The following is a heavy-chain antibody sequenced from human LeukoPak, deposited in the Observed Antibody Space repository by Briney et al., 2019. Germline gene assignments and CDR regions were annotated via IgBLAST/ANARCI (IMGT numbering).Heavy chain of an antibody. CDR3: ARDASLAAAAGDY. J-gene: IGHJ4*02. V-gene: IGHV4-59*01. CDR2: IYYSGST. CDR1: GGSISSYY. Sequence: SETLSLTCTVSGGSISSYYWSWIRQPPGKGLEWIGYIYYSGSTNYNPSLKSRVTISVDTSKNQFSLKLSSVTAADTAVYYCARDASLAAAAGDYWGQGTLVTVSS. D-gene: IGHD6-13*01.